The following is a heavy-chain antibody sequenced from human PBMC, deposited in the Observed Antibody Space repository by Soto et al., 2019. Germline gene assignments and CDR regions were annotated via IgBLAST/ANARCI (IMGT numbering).Heavy chain of an antibody. Sequence: GGSLRLSCAASGFTFSSYARTWIRQAPGKGLEYVSSITGSGAGTVYADSVKGRFTISRDNSKNMLYLQLSSLRAEDTAIYFCAKDPNGDYVGAFDSWGQGSLVTVSS. J-gene: IGHJ4*02. CDR2: ITGSGAGT. V-gene: IGHV3-23*01. CDR3: AKDPNGDYVGAFDS. D-gene: IGHD4-17*01. CDR1: GFTFSSYA.